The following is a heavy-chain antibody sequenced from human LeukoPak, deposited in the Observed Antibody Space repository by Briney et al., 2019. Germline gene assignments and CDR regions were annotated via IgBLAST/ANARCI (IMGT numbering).Heavy chain of an antibody. CDR2: IYYSGST. Sequence: SETLSLTCTVSGGSIRSYYWSWIRQPPGKGLEWIGYIYYSGSTNYNPSLKSRVTISVDTSKNQFSLKLSSVTAADTAVYYCARETSIDDAFDIWGQGTMVTVSS. D-gene: IGHD1-14*01. CDR3: ARETSIDDAFDI. J-gene: IGHJ3*02. V-gene: IGHV4-59*12. CDR1: GGSIRSYY.